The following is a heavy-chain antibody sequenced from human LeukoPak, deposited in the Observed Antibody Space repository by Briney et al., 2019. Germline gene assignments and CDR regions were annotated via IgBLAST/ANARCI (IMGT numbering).Heavy chain of an antibody. V-gene: IGHV3-23*01. J-gene: IGHJ5*02. CDR3: AKGGAYNWDDGGWFDP. Sequence: GGSLRLSCAASGFTFSSYAMSWVRQAPGKGLEWVSAISGSGGSTYYADSVKGRFTISRDNSKNTLYLQMNSLRAEDTAVYYCAKGGAYNWDDGGWFDPWGQGTLVTVSS. CDR2: ISGSGGST. D-gene: IGHD1-20*01. CDR1: GFTFSSYA.